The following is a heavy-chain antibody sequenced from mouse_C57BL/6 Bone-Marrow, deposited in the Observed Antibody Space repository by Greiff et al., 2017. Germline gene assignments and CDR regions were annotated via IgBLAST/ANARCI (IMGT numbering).Heavy chain of an antibody. CDR3: ARLWLRRGPDY. J-gene: IGHJ2*01. CDR1: GYTFTSYW. V-gene: IGHV1-52*01. Sequence: QVQLQQSGAELVRPGSSVKLSCKASGYTFTSYWMHWVKQRPIQGLEWIGNIDPSDSETHYNQKFKDKATLTVDKSSSTAYMHLSSLTSEDSAVYYCARLWLRRGPDYWGQGTTLTVSS. CDR2: IDPSDSET. D-gene: IGHD2-2*01.